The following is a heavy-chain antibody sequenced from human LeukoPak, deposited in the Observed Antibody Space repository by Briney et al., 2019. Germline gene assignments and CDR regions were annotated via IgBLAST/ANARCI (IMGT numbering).Heavy chain of an antibody. D-gene: IGHD3-10*01. V-gene: IGHV3-21*01. Sequence: GSLRLSCAASGFTFSRYSMNWVRQAPGKGLEWVSFISGNSAYIYYADSVKGRFTSSRDNAKNSLYLQMNSLRAEDTAVYYCARGEYGSGSYHIDYWGQGTLVTVSS. CDR1: GFTFSRYS. CDR3: ARGEYGSGSYHIDY. CDR2: ISGNSAYI. J-gene: IGHJ4*02.